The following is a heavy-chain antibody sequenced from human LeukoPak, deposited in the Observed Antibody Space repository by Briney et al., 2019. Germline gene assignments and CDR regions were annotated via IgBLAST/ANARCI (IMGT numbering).Heavy chain of an antibody. V-gene: IGHV1-69*13. CDR1: GGTFSSYA. J-gene: IGHJ5*02. Sequence: SVKVSCKASGGTFSSYAISWVRQAPGQGLEWMGGITPIFGTANYAQKFQDRVTITADESTSTAYMELSSLRSEDTAVYYCARAPSIAVAGSNWFDPWGQGTLVTVSS. CDR2: ITPIFGTA. CDR3: ARAPSIAVAGSNWFDP. D-gene: IGHD6-19*01.